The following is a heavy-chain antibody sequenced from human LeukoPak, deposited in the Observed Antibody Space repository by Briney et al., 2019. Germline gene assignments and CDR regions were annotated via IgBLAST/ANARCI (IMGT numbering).Heavy chain of an antibody. CDR1: GFTFSSYG. CDR2: IRYDGSNK. D-gene: IGHD3-16*01. Sequence: GGSLRLSCAASGFTFSSYGMHWVRQAPGKGLEWVAFIRYDGSNKYYADSVKGRFTISRDNSKNTLYLQMNSLRAEDTAVYYCAKDRGRGARSRPVTFDIWGQGTMVTVSS. J-gene: IGHJ3*02. CDR3: AKDRGRGARSRPVTFDI. V-gene: IGHV3-30*02.